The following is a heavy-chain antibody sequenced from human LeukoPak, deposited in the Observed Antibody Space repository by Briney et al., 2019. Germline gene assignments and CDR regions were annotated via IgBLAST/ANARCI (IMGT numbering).Heavy chain of an antibody. CDR1: GFTFNNFA. Sequence: PGGSLRLSCTASGFTFNNFAMSWVRQAPGKGLEWVSGISGSAVSTFYADSVKGRFTISRDNSKNTLYLQMNSLRAEDTAVYYCAKVALPELVNYYYYMNVWGKGTTVTVSS. D-gene: IGHD3-9*01. J-gene: IGHJ6*03. CDR3: AKVALPELVNYYYYMNV. V-gene: IGHV3-23*01. CDR2: ISGSAVST.